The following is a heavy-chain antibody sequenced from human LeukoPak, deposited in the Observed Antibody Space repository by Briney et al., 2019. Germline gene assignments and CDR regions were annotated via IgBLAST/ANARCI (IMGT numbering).Heavy chain of an antibody. CDR2: IGNTET. Sequence: GGPLRLSCIASGFTFDTFAMSWVRQAPGKGLEWVSGIGNTETYYADSVKGRFTISRDNSKSTIYLHMNNLRAEDTALYYCARDGQAFNSNWDYFEYWGQGTPVTVSS. V-gene: IGHV3-23*01. J-gene: IGHJ4*02. D-gene: IGHD7-27*01. CDR3: ARDGQAFNSNWDYFEY. CDR1: GFTFDTFA.